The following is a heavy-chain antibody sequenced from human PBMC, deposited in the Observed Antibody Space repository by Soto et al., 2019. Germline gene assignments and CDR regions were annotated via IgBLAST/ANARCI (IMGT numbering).Heavy chain of an antibody. J-gene: IGHJ4*02. CDR1: GFTFSNAW. V-gene: IGHV3-15*07. Sequence: PGGSLRLSCAASGFTFSNAWMNWVRQAPGKGLEWVGRIKSKTDGGTTDYAAPVKGRFTISRDDSKNTLYLQMNSLKTEDTAVYYCTTASGWYIGLRPDYWGQGTLVTVSS. D-gene: IGHD6-19*01. CDR3: TTASGWYIGLRPDY. CDR2: IKSKTDGGTT.